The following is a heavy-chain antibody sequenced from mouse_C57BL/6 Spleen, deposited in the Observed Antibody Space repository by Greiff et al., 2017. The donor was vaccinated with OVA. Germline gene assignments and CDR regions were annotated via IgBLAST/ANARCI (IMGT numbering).Heavy chain of an antibody. J-gene: IGHJ4*01. CDR3: ARVSYGYAMDY. CDR2: INPNNGGT. Sequence: VQLQQSGPELVKPGASVKISCKASGYTFTDYYMNWVKQSHGKSLEWIGDINPNNGGTSYNQKFKGKATLTVDKSSSTAYMELRSLTSEDSAVYYCARVSYGYAMDYWGQGTSVTVSS. CDR1: GYTFTDYY. V-gene: IGHV1-26*01. D-gene: IGHD1-1*01.